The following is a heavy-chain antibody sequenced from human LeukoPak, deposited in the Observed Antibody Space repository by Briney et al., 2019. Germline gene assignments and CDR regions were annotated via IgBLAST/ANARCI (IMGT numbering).Heavy chain of an antibody. Sequence: EASVTVSCKASGFTFTSSAMQWVRQAGRQRVAWIGWIVVGSGNTNYAQKFQERVTITRDMSTSTAYMELSSLRSEDTAVYYCAASTAMANFDYWGQGTLVTVSS. D-gene: IGHD5-18*01. CDR1: GFTFTSSA. J-gene: IGHJ4*02. V-gene: IGHV1-58*02. CDR2: IVVGSGNT. CDR3: AASTAMANFDY.